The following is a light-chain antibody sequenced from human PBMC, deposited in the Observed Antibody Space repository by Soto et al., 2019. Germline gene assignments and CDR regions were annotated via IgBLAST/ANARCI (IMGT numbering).Light chain of an antibody. CDR1: QSVRSN. J-gene: IGKJ5*01. CDR2: DAS. V-gene: IGKV3-15*01. Sequence: ETLMTQSPATLSASPGERATLSCRASQSVRSNLAWYQQKPGQAPSLLIYDASTRATGVPVRFSGSGSGTEFTLTITSLQSEDFAVYYCQQYNNWPPITFGQGTRLEIK. CDR3: QQYNNWPPIT.